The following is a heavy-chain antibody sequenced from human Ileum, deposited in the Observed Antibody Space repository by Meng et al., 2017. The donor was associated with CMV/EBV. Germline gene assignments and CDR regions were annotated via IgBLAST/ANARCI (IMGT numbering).Heavy chain of an antibody. CDR3: ARPGGGLWSGYSDN. Sequence: SAKLSCKASGYTFTSSGISWVRQAPGHGLEWMGWISAYNSNTNYAQKLQGRVTMTTDTSTSTAYMELRSLRSDDTAVYYCARPGGGLWSGYSDNWGQGTLVTVSS. D-gene: IGHD3-3*01. CDR2: ISAYNSNT. J-gene: IGHJ4*02. CDR1: GYTFTSSG. V-gene: IGHV1-18*01.